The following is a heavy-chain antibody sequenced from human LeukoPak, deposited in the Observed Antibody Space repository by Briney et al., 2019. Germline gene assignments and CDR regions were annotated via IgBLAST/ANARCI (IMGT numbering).Heavy chain of an antibody. D-gene: IGHD2/OR15-2a*01. CDR3: AKVIEGYYYMDV. J-gene: IGHJ6*03. CDR1: GFTFPSYA. Sequence: GGPLRLSCASSGFTFPSYAMSWVRQAPGKGLELVSVISGSGGSTYYADSVKGRFTISRDNSKNTLFLQMNSLRAEDTALYYCAKVIEGYYYMDVWGKGTTVTVSS. V-gene: IGHV3-23*01. CDR2: ISGSGGST.